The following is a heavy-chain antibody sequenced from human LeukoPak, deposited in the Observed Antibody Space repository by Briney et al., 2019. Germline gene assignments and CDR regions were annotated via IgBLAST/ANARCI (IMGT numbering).Heavy chain of an antibody. CDR3: TRDRRESSKPNDAFDI. V-gene: IGHV4-59*01. Sequence: PSETLSLTXSVSGGSISSYYWSWIRQPPGKGLEWIGYIYYSGSTHYNPSLESRVTISIDTSKKQLSLRLTSVAAADTAVYYCTRDRRESSKPNDAFDIWGQGTMVTVSS. CDR1: GGSISSYY. J-gene: IGHJ3*02. CDR2: IYYSGST. D-gene: IGHD4-11*01.